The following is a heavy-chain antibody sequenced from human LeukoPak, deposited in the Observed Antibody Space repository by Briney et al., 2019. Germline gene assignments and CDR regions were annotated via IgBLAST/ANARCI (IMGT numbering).Heavy chain of an antibody. CDR3: AWAPPDYYYYYMDV. V-gene: IGHV3-7*04. Sequence: PGGSLRLSCAASGFTFSSYWMSWVRQAPGKGLEWVANIKQDGSEKYYVDSVKGRFTISRDNAKNSLYLQMNSLRAEDTAVYYCAWAPPDYYYYYMDVWGKGTTVTVSS. CDR1: GFTFSSYW. J-gene: IGHJ6*03. CDR2: IKQDGSEK.